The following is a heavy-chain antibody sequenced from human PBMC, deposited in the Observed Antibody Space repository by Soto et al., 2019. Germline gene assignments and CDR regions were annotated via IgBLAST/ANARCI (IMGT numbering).Heavy chain of an antibody. CDR3: AKDYSLTVTTPSY. D-gene: IGHD4-17*01. J-gene: IGHJ4*02. V-gene: IGHV3-23*01. Sequence: GSLRLSCAASGFTFSSYAMSWVRQAPGKGLEWVSAISGSGGSTYYADSVKGRFTISRDNSKNTLYLQMNSLRAEDTAVNYCAKDYSLTVTTPSYWGQGTLVTVSS. CDR1: GFTFSSYA. CDR2: ISGSGGST.